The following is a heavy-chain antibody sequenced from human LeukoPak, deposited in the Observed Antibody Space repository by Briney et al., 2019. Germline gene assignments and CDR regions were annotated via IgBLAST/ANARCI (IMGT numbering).Heavy chain of an antibody. J-gene: IGHJ4*02. CDR3: TTSRGYSNWEEFDY. D-gene: IGHD4-11*01. CDR2: IKSKTDGGTT. V-gene: IGHV3-15*01. Sequence: GGSLRLSCAASGFTFSNAWMSWVRQAPGKGLEWVGRIKSKTDGGTTDYAAPVKGRFTISRDDSKNTLYLQMNSLKTEDTAVYYCTTSRGYSNWEEFDYWGQGTLVTVSS. CDR1: GFTFSNAW.